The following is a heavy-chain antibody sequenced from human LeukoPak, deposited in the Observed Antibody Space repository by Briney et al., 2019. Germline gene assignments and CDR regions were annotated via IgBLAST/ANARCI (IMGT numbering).Heavy chain of an antibody. CDR2: ISSNGGST. CDR3: ARGYCSSTSCLGDY. CDR1: GFTFSSYA. D-gene: IGHD2-2*01. J-gene: IGHJ4*02. V-gene: IGHV3-64*01. Sequence: GGSLRLSCAASGFTFSSYAMHWVRQAPGKGLEYVSAISSNGGSTYYANSVKGRFTISRDNSKNTLYLQMGSLRAEDMAVYYRARGYCSSTSCLGDYWGQGTLVTVSS.